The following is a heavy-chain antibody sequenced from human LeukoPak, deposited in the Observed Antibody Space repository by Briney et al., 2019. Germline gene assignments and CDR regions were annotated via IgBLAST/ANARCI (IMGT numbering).Heavy chain of an antibody. CDR1: GGSFSGYY. CDR3: ARDQRTVAATNNWFDP. Sequence: SETLSLTCAVYGGSFSGYYWSWIRQPPGKGLEWIGEINHSGSTNYNPSLKSRVTISVDTSKNQFSLKLSSVTAADTAVYYCARDQRTVAATNNWFDPWGQGTLVTVSS. D-gene: IGHD2-15*01. V-gene: IGHV4-34*01. J-gene: IGHJ5*02. CDR2: INHSGST.